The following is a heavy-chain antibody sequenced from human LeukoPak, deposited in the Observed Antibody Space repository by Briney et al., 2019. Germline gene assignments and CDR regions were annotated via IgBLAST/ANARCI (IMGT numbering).Heavy chain of an antibody. CDR2: IYTSGST. CDR1: VGSISSYY. V-gene: IGHV4-4*07. CDR3: ARSGYCSSTSCYAVDYFDY. D-gene: IGHD2-2*01. Sequence: PSETLSLTCTVSVGSISSYYWSCIRQPAGKGLEWIGRIYTSGSTNYNPSLKSRVTISVDKSKNQFSLKLSSVTAADTAVYYCARSGYCSSTSCYAVDYFDYWGQGTLVTVSS. J-gene: IGHJ4*02.